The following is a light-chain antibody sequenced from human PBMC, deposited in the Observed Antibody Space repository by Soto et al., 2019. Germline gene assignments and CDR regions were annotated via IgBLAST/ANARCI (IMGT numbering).Light chain of an antibody. J-gene: IGKJ1*01. Sequence: DIQMTQSPSTLSASVGDRVTITCRASQTISSWLAWYQQKPGKAPKLLIYAASSLQSGVPSRFSGSGSGTDFTLTIRSLQPEDFATYYCQQYSVYWTFGQGTKLDIK. CDR1: QTISSW. CDR3: QQYSVYWT. V-gene: IGKV1-5*01. CDR2: AAS.